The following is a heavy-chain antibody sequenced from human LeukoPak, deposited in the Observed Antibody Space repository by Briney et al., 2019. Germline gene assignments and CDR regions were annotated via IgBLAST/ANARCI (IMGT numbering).Heavy chain of an antibody. J-gene: IGHJ6*02. CDR1: GYTFTGYY. Sequence: GASVKVSCKASGYTFTGYYMHWVRQAPGQGLEWMGWINPNSGGTNYAQKFQGRVTMTRNTSISTAYMELSSLRSEDTAVYYCARGDSSSWYSRWQNRYYDYYYYGMDVWGQGTTVTVSS. CDR3: ARGDSSSWYSRWQNRYYDYYYYGMDV. V-gene: IGHV1-2*02. D-gene: IGHD6-13*01. CDR2: INPNSGGT.